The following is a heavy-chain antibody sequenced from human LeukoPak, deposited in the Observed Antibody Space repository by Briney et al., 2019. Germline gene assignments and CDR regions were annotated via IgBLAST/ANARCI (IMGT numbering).Heavy chain of an antibody. J-gene: IGHJ4*02. V-gene: IGHV3-74*01. CDR1: GFTFSSYW. CDR2: INSDGSTT. D-gene: IGHD3-16*01. CDR3: VRVITGDHDY. Sequence: AEGSLRLSCAASGFTFSSYWMHWVRQAPGKGLVWVSRINSDGSTTSYADSVKGRFTISRDNAKNTLYLQMNSLRAEDTAVYYCVRVITGDHDYWGQGTLVTVSS.